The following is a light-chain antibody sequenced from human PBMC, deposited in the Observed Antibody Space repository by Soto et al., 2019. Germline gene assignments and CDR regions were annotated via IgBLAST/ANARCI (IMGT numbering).Light chain of an antibody. V-gene: IGKV3-11*01. J-gene: IGKJ5*01. CDR2: DAS. CDR3: QQRSNWPAIT. Sequence: EIVFTQSPATLSLPPGERATLSCRASQSVSSYLAWYQQKPGQAPRLLIYDASNRATGIPARFSGSGSGTDFTLTISSLEPEDFAVYYCQQRSNWPAITFGQGTRLEIK. CDR1: QSVSSY.